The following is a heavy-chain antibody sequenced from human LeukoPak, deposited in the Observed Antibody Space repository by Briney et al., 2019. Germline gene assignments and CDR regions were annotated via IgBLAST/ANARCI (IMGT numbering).Heavy chain of an antibody. CDR1: GYSFTSYW. V-gene: IGHV5-51*01. J-gene: IGHJ4*02. D-gene: IGHD3-10*01. CDR3: ARLPFGSGSYLEPFDY. Sequence: PGESLKISCKGSGYSFTSYWIGWVRQMPGKGLEWMGIIYPGDSDTRYSPSFQGQVTISADESISTAYLQWSSLKASDTAMYYCARLPFGSGSYLEPFDYWGQGTLVTVSS. CDR2: IYPGDSDT.